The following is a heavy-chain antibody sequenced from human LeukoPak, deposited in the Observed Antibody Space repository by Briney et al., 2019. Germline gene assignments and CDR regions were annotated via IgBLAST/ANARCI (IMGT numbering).Heavy chain of an antibody. Sequence: PGGSLRLSCAASGFTFSDYYMSWIRQAPGKGLEWVSYISSSGSTIYYADSVKGRFTISRDNAKNSLYLQMNSLRAEDTAVYYCARDYYDSSGQNAFDIWGQGTMVTVSS. J-gene: IGHJ3*02. D-gene: IGHD3-22*01. CDR1: GFTFSDYY. V-gene: IGHV3-11*04. CDR2: ISSSGSTI. CDR3: ARDYYDSSGQNAFDI.